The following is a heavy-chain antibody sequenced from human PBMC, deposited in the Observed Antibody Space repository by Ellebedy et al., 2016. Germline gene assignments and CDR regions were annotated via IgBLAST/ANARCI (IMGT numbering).Heavy chain of an antibody. V-gene: IGHV4-31*03. CDR2: IYYSGST. CDR1: GDSISSGGFY. CDR3: ARHGPIIVIEHYGMDV. J-gene: IGHJ6*02. D-gene: IGHD3-16*01. Sequence: SETLSLTCTVSGDSISSGGFYWSWIRQHPGKGLEWIGYIYYSGSTYYNPSLKSRVTISVDTSKNQFSLNLSSVTAADTAVYYCARHGPIIVIEHYGMDVWGQGTTVTVSS.